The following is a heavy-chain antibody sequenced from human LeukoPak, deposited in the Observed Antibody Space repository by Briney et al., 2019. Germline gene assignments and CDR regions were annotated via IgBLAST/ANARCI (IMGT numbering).Heavy chain of an antibody. V-gene: IGHV4-59*01. CDR2: IYYSGST. D-gene: IGHD3-10*01. CDR3: ARGRMVRYYYYYMDV. CDR1: GGSISSYY. J-gene: IGHJ6*03. Sequence: SETLSLTCTVSGGSISSYYWSWIRQPPGKGLEWIGYIYYSGSTNYNPSLKSRVTISVDTSKNQFSLKLSSVTAADTAVYYCARGRMVRYYYYYMDVWGKGTTVTVSS.